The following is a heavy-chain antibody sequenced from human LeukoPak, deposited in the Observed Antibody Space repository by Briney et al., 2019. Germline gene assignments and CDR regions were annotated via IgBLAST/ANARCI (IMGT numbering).Heavy chain of an antibody. Sequence: KPSETLSLTCTVSGGSISSYYWSWIRQPAGKGLEWIGRIYSSGKTNYNPSLKSRVTMSVDTSNNQLSLMMTSVTAADTAVFYCARTPQGDNYFDYWGQGHLVTVSS. V-gene: IGHV4-4*07. J-gene: IGHJ4*02. CDR3: ARTPQGDNYFDY. CDR2: IYSSGKT. D-gene: IGHD3-9*01. CDR1: GGSISSYY.